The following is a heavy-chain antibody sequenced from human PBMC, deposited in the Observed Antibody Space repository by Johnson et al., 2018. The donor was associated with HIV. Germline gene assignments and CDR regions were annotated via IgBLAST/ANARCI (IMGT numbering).Heavy chain of an antibody. CDR1: GFTFSSYA. J-gene: IGHJ3*02. CDR2: ISGSGGST. CDR3: AKASSNSNFDAFDI. D-gene: IGHD3-3*02. V-gene: IGHV3-23*04. Sequence: MQLVESGGGLVQRGGSLRLSCAASGFTFSSYAMSWVRQAPGKGLEWVSAISGSGGSTYYADSVKGRFTISRDHSKNTLYLQMTSLRAEDTAVYYFAKASSNSNFDAFDIWGQGTMVTVSS.